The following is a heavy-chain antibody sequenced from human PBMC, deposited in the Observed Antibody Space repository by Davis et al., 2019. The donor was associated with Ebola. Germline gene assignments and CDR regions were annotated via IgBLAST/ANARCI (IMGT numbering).Heavy chain of an antibody. CDR2: ISYDGSNK. Sequence: PGGSLRLSCAASGFTFSSYSMNWVRQAPGKGLEWVAVISYDGSNKYYADSVKGRFTISRDNSKNTLYLQMNSLRAEDTAVYYCARAGGWEEYDYWGQGTLVTVSS. J-gene: IGHJ4*02. V-gene: IGHV3-30*03. CDR3: ARAGGWEEYDY. D-gene: IGHD6-19*01. CDR1: GFTFSSYS.